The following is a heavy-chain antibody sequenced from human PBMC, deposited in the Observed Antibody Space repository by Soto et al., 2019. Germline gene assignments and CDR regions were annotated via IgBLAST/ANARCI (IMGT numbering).Heavy chain of an antibody. J-gene: IGHJ4*02. CDR1: GFTFSSYP. CDR3: ARGPVTQTSFIDH. D-gene: IGHD4-4*01. Sequence: GSLRLSCEASGFTFSSYPMHWVRQAPGKGLEWVTVISYDGGNQYYADSVKGRFTISRDNSKDTLYLQMHSLRSDDTAVYFCARGPVTQTSFIDHWGQGTLVTVSS. V-gene: IGHV3-30-3*01. CDR2: ISYDGGNQ.